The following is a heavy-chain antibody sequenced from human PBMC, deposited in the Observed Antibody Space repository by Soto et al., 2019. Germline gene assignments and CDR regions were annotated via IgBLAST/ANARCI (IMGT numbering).Heavy chain of an antibody. D-gene: IGHD4-17*01. CDR2: INAGNGNT. Sequence: ASVKVSCKASGYTFTSYAMHWVRQAPGQRLEWMGWINAGNGNTKYSQKFQGRVTITRDTSASTAYMELSSLRSEDTAVYYCARDHTGDYSDTSDYWGQGTLVTVSS. V-gene: IGHV1-3*01. CDR1: GYTFTSYA. J-gene: IGHJ4*02. CDR3: ARDHTGDYSDTSDY.